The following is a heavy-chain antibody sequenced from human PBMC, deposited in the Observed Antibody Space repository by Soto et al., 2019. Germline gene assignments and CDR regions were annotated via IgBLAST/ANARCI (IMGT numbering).Heavy chain of an antibody. V-gene: IGHV4-34*01. Sequence: QVQLQQWGAGLLKPSETLSLTCAVYGGSFSGYYWNWIRQPPGKGLEWIGEINHSGSTNYNPSLKSRVTLSVDTSKNQISLKLSSVTAADTAVYYCAASASSSTSCYLVSFDYWGQGTLVTVSS. CDR3: AASASSSTSCYLVSFDY. CDR2: INHSGST. CDR1: GGSFSGYY. J-gene: IGHJ4*02. D-gene: IGHD2-2*01.